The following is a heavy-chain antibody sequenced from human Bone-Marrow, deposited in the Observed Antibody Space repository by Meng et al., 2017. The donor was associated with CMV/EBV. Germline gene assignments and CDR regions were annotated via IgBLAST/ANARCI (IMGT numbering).Heavy chain of an antibody. Sequence: GESLKISCAASGFTFSDYYMSWIRQAPGKGLEWVAYISSSGSTIYYADSVKGRFTISRDNAKNSLYLQMNSLRAEDTAVYYCARAGRKGYFQHWGQGTLVTVSS. D-gene: IGHD1-1*01. V-gene: IGHV3-11*04. CDR1: GFTFSDYY. J-gene: IGHJ1*01. CDR2: ISSSGSTI. CDR3: ARAGRKGYFQH.